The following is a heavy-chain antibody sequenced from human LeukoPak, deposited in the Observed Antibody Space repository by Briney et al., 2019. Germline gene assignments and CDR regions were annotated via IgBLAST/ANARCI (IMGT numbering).Heavy chain of an antibody. Sequence: GGSLRLSCAASGFTFSSYAMHWVRQAPGKGLEYVSAISSNGGSTYYANSVKGRFTISRDNSKNTLYLQMGSLRAEDTAVYYCARGPYCSSTSCYGGAFDIWGQGTMVTVSS. J-gene: IGHJ3*02. CDR3: ARGPYCSSTSCYGGAFDI. V-gene: IGHV3-64*01. CDR2: ISSNGGST. CDR1: GFTFSSYA. D-gene: IGHD2-2*01.